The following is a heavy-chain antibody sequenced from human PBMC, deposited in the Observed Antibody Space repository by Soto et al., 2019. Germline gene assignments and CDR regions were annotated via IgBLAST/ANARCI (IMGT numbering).Heavy chain of an antibody. CDR2: FINIFATA. D-gene: IGHD2-15*01. J-gene: IGHJ4*02. V-gene: IGHV1-69*06. Sequence: QVQLVQSGAEVKKPGSSVKVSCKVIGGAFNNYGISWVRQAPGQGLEWMGGFINIFATAKYAQKFQGRVTITADKSTTTVDMEVSSLTSEDTAVYYCARSPGYCSGGSCYPGGEDYWGQGTLVTVSS. CDR3: ARSPGYCSGGSCYPGGEDY. CDR1: GGAFNNYG.